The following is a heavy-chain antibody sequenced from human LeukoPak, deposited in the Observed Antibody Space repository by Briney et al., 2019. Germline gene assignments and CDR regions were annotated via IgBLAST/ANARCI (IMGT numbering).Heavy chain of an antibody. J-gene: IGHJ5*02. Sequence: GGSLRLSCAASGFTFSSYAMSWVRQAPGKGLEWVSAISGSGGSTYYADSVTGRFTIARDKSKNTLYLQMNSLRAEETAVYYCAKDRCSSTTCHGPDWFDPWGQGTLVTVSS. CDR1: GFTFSSYA. V-gene: IGHV3-23*01. D-gene: IGHD2-2*01. CDR2: ISGSGGST. CDR3: AKDRCSSTTCHGPDWFDP.